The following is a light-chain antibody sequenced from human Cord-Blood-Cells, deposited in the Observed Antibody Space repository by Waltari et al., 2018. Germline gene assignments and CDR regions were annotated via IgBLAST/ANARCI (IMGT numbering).Light chain of an antibody. V-gene: IGLV2-14*01. CDR1: SSDVGGYNY. CDR2: DVS. J-gene: IGLJ3*02. CDR3: SSYTSSSTWV. Sequence: QSALTQPASVSGSPGPSITISCTGTSSDVGGYNYVPWYQQHPGKAPKLMIYDVSNRPSGVSNRFSGSKSGNTASLTISGLQAEDEADYYCSSYTSSSTWVFGGGTKLTVI.